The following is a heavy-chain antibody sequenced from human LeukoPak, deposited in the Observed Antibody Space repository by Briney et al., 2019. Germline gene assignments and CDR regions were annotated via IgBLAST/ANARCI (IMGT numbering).Heavy chain of an antibody. CDR2: IYSGGST. V-gene: IGHV3-66*01. CDR3: ARDRDYYDSSGYSDAFDI. CDR1: GFTVSSNY. D-gene: IGHD3-22*01. J-gene: IGHJ3*02. Sequence: GGSLRLSCAASGFTVSSNYMSWVRQAPGKGLEWVSVIYSGGSTYYADSVKGRFTISRDNSKNTLYLQMNSLRAKDTAVYYCARDRDYYDSSGYSDAFDIWGQGTMVTVSS.